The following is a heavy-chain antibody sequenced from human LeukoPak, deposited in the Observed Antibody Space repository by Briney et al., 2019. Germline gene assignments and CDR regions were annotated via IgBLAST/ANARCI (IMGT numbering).Heavy chain of an antibody. J-gene: IGHJ4*02. V-gene: IGHV3-30-3*01. D-gene: IGHD1-26*01. Sequence: PGRSLRLSCAASEFTFSDYAMHWVRQAPGKGLEWVAVVTFDGSSKYYADSVQGRFTISRDNSKNTLYLEMNSLRPEDTAVYFCARVARVGSTDYWGQGTLVTVSS. CDR3: ARVARVGSTDY. CDR2: VTFDGSSK. CDR1: EFTFSDYA.